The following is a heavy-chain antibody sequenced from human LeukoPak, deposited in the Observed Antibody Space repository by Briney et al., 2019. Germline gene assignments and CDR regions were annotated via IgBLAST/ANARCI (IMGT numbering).Heavy chain of an antibody. D-gene: IGHD6-19*01. CDR1: GFSFDSYA. V-gene: IGHV3-30*04. CDR3: ARAVVGKEDLDY. CDR2: ISHDGSTK. J-gene: IGHJ4*02. Sequence: GGSLRLSCAASGFSFDSYAMHWVRQAPGKGLEWVAVISHDGSTKYYADSVRGRFTISRDNSKNTLYLQMDSLGAEDTAVYYCARAVVGKEDLDYWGQGTLVAVSS.